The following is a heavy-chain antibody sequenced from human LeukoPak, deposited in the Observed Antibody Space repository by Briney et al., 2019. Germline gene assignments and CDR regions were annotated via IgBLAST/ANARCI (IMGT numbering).Heavy chain of an antibody. CDR1: GYTFTSYY. CDR2: IIPIFGTA. CDR3: ARVGDGYNPHYFDY. D-gene: IGHD5-24*01. V-gene: IGHV1-69*05. Sequence: ASVKVSCKASGYTFTSYYMHWVRQAPGQGLEWMGGIIPIFGTANYAQKFQGRVTITTDESTSTAYMELSSLRPEDTAVYYCARVGDGYNPHYFDYWGQGTLVTVSS. J-gene: IGHJ4*02.